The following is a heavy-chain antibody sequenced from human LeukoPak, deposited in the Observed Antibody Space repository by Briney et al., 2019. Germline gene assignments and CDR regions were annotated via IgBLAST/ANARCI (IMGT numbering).Heavy chain of an antibody. CDR1: GGSISTYY. CDR3: ARGGGYASPIGY. CDR2: IYHSGST. D-gene: IGHD5-12*01. V-gene: IGHV4-59*01. J-gene: IGHJ4*02. Sequence: SETLSLTCTLSGGSISTYYWSWIRQPPGKGLEWIGYIYHSGSTNYTPSLKSRVTISIDTSKNQFSLKLSSVTAADTAVYYCARGGGYASPIGYWGQGALVTVSS.